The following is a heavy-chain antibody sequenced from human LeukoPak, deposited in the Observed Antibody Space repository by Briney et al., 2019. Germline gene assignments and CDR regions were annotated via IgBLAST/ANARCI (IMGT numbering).Heavy chain of an antibody. V-gene: IGHV4-39*01. CDR1: GSSISSISYY. Sequence: SETLSLTCTVSGSSISSISYYWGWIRQPPGKGLEWIGSIYNSGSTYYNPSLKSRVTISVDTSKNQFSLNLYSLTAADTAVYYCARAKYSRGAFDIWGQGTMVTLSS. J-gene: IGHJ3*02. D-gene: IGHD5-18*01. CDR2: IYNSGST. CDR3: ARAKYSRGAFDI.